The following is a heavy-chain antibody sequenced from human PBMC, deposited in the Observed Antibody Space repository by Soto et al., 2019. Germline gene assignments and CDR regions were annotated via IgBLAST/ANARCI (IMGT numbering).Heavy chain of an antibody. J-gene: IGHJ5*01. D-gene: IGHD5-12*01. V-gene: IGHV3-21*01. CDR1: GFTFSTYT. CDR2: VSSGSGNI. CDR3: ATDRDGYNSNGFDS. Sequence: PGGSLRLSCVVSGFTFSTYTMTWVRQAPGKGLEWVPSVSSGSGNIYYADSVKGRFTISRDNAKDSLNLQMNSLGAEDTAVYYCATDRDGYNSNGFDSWGQGTLVTVSS.